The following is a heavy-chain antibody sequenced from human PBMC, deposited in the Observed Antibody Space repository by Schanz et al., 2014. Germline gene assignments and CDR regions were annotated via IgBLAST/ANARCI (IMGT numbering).Heavy chain of an antibody. D-gene: IGHD1-26*01. CDR2: ISYHGSER. J-gene: IGHJ6*02. Sequence: QVQLVESGGGVVQPGRSLRLSCAASGFTFSNYGLHWVRQAPGKGLEWVAVISYHGSERYYADSVKGRFTISRDNSKNSLYLQMNSLRTEDTALYYCAKDSRGSSFDMDVWGQGTTVTVSS. CDR1: GFTFSNYG. CDR3: AKDSRGSSFDMDV. V-gene: IGHV3-30*18.